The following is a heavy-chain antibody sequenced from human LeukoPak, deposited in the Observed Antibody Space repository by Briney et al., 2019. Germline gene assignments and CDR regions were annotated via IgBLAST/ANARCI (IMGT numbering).Heavy chain of an antibody. CDR3: ARGPSSIAAHHWRFHFDY. Sequence: SETLSLTCAVYGGSFSGYYWSWIRQPPGKGLEWIGEINHSGSTNYNPSLKSRVTISVDTSKNQFSLKLSSVTAADTAVYYCARGPSSIAAHHWRFHFDYWGQGTLVTVSS. CDR1: GGSFSGYY. CDR2: INHSGST. D-gene: IGHD6-6*01. V-gene: IGHV4-34*01. J-gene: IGHJ4*02.